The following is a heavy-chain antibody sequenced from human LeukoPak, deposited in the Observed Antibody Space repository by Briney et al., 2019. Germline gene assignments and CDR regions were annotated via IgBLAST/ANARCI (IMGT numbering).Heavy chain of an antibody. Sequence: PSETLSLTCTVSGGSISSSSYYWGWIRQPPGKGLEWIGSIYYSGSTYYNPSLKSRVTISVDTSKNQFSLKLSSVTAADTAVYYCARTDDYYDFWSGYKNWIDPWGQGTLVTVSS. V-gene: IGHV4-39*01. CDR3: ARTDDYYDFWSGYKNWIDP. J-gene: IGHJ5*02. D-gene: IGHD3-3*01. CDR2: IYYSGST. CDR1: GGSISSSSYY.